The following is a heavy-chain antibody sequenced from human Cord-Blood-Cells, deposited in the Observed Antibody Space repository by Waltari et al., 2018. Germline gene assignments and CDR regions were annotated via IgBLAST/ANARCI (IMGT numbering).Heavy chain of an antibody. V-gene: IGHV3-30*04. J-gene: IGHJ4*02. CDR3: ARAATTFFDY. D-gene: IGHD2-15*01. CDR2: ISYDGSNK. Sequence: QVQLAESAGGVVQPGRSLRLSCAASGFTFSSYAMHWVRQAPGKGLEWVAVISYDGSNKYYADSVKGRFTISRDNSKNTLDLQMNSLRAEDTAVYYCARAATTFFDYWGQGTLVTVSS. CDR1: GFTFSSYA.